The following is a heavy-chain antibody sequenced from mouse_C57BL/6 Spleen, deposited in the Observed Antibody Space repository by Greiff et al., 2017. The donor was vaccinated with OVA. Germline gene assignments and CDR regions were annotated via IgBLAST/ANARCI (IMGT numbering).Heavy chain of an antibody. CDR3: ARATTVVATGEFDY. D-gene: IGHD1-1*01. CDR1: GYAFTNYL. J-gene: IGHJ2*01. V-gene: IGHV1-54*01. CDR2: INPGSGGT. Sequence: VQLQESGAELVRPGTSVKVSCKASGYAFTNYLIEWVKQRPGQGLEWIGVINPGSGGTNYNEKFKGKATLTADKSSSTAYMQRSSLTSEDSAVYFCARATTVVATGEFDYWGQGTTLTVSS.